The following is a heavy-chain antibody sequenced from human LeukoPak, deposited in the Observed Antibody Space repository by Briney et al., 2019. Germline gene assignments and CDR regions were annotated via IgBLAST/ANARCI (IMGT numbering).Heavy chain of an antibody. J-gene: IGHJ4*02. V-gene: IGHV4-30-4*07. CDR2: IYYGGNT. CDR1: GGSISSGVYS. CDR3: ARGDYYDSSGYQSPSFDY. Sequence: SETLSLTCAVSGGSISSGVYSWSWVRQPPGKGLEWIGYIYYGGNTYYNPSLESRLTISLDTSNNQFSLKLSSVTAADTAVYYCARGDYYDSSGYQSPSFDYWGQGTLVTVSS. D-gene: IGHD3-22*01.